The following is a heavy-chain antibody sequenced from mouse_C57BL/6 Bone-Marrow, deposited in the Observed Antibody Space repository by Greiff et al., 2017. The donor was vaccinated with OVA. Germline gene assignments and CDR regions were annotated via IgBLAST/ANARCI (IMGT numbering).Heavy chain of an antibody. D-gene: IGHD1-1*01. CDR1: GYTFTDYY. Sequence: VQLQQSGAELVRPGASVKLSCKASGYTFTDYYINWVKQRPGQGLEWIARIYPGSGNTYYNEKFKGKATLTAEKSSSTAYMQLSSLTSEDSAVYFCARGRVYGSSYYFDYWGQGTTLTVSS. CDR2: IYPGSGNT. CDR3: ARGRVYGSSYYFDY. J-gene: IGHJ2*01. V-gene: IGHV1-76*01.